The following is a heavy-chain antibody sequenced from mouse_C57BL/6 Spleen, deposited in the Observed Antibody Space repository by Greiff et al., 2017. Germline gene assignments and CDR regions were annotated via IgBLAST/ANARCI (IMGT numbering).Heavy chain of an antibody. V-gene: IGHV1-26*01. CDR3: ALRSTALYYAMDY. CDR2: INPNNVGT. CDR1: GYTFTDYY. J-gene: IGHJ4*01. D-gene: IGHD3-1*01. Sequence: EVQLQQSGPELAKPGASVKISCKASGYTFTDYYMNWVKQSHGKSLEWIGDINPNNVGTSYNQKFKGKATLTVDKSSSTAYMELRSLTSEDSAVYYGALRSTALYYAMDYWGQGTSVTVSS.